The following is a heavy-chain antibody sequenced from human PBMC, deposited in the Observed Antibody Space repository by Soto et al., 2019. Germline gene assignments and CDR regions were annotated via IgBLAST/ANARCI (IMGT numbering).Heavy chain of an antibody. CDR3: ALRDAWNPGPEAP. V-gene: IGHV1-18*01. CDR1: GGTFSSYA. D-gene: IGHD1-1*01. J-gene: IGHJ4*02. Sequence: ASVKVSCKASGGTFSSYAISRMRQAPRQGLEWMGWISSYNGRTDPAQKLQGRVSLTTDTSTNTAYMELMSLISHDTAVYYCALRDAWNPGPEAPWCQGTPVTVSS. CDR2: ISSYNGRT.